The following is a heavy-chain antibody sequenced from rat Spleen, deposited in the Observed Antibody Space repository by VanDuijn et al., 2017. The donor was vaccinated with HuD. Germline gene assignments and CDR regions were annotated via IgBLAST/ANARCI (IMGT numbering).Heavy chain of an antibody. J-gene: IGHJ1*01. D-gene: IGHD2-7*01. CDR3: ARRGYLPDWYFVF. CDR1: GFIFSDYY. V-gene: IGHV5-29*01. Sequence: EVQLVESDGGLVQPGRSLELSCTASGFIFSDYYMAWVRQAPTKGLEWLATISYDGSRTYYRDHVKGRFTISRNNTKGALYLQMDSLRSEVTATDFCARRGYLPDWYFVFCGPGTMVTVSS. CDR2: ISYDGSRT.